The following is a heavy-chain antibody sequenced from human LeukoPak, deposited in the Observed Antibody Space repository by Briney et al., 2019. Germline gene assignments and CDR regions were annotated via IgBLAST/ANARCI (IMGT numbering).Heavy chain of an antibody. V-gene: IGHV1-69*13. J-gene: IGHJ6*02. CDR2: IIPIFGTA. Sequence: SVKVSCKASGYTFSDYYMHWVRQAPGQGLEWMGGIIPIFGTANYAQKFQGRVTITADESTSTAYMELSSLRSEDTAVYYCARPVVGATSYYYGMDVWGQGTTVTVSS. CDR1: GYTFSDYY. CDR3: ARPVVGATSYYYGMDV. D-gene: IGHD1-26*01.